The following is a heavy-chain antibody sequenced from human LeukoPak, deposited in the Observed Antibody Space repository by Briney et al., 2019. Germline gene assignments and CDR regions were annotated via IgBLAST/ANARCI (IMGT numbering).Heavy chain of an antibody. V-gene: IGHV4-30-4*07. CDR1: GDSVTNGAYC. CDR3: AKGYDILTGYFDY. Sequence: SETLSLTGSVSGDSVTNGAYCWSWIRQPPGKGLEWIGYIYDIAITYQNPSLRSRLTISVDTSQNQFSLKLSSVTAADTAVYYCAKGYDILTGYFDYWGQGTLVTVSS. D-gene: IGHD3-9*01. J-gene: IGHJ4*02. CDR2: IYDIAIT.